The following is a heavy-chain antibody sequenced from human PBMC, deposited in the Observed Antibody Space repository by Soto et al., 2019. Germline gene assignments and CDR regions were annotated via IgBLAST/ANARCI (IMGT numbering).Heavy chain of an antibody. CDR3: ARTYWSGWGRRLFDS. D-gene: IGHD3-3*01. V-gene: IGHV4-30-4*01. J-gene: IGHJ4*02. CDR1: GGSISSGDNY. Sequence: SETLSLTCTVSGGSISSGDNYWSWIRQPPGKGLEWIGYIYHSGHTYSNPSLKSRLTISVDTSKNQISLKLTSVTAADTAVYYCARTYWSGWGRRLFDSWVQGTLVTVSS. CDR2: IYHSGHT.